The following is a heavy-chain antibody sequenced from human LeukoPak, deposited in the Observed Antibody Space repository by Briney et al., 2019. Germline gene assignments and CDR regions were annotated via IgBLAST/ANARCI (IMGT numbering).Heavy chain of an antibody. CDR2: IRSKAYGGTT. Sequence: PGRSLRLSCTASEFSFDDFGLSWFRQAPGKGLEWVAFIRSKAYGGTTEYAASVKGRFTISRDESKSIASLEMNSLKTEDTAVYYCTRAASGWTPSDWFGPWGQGTLVTVSS. V-gene: IGHV3-49*03. D-gene: IGHD6-19*01. J-gene: IGHJ5*02. CDR3: TRAASGWTPSDWFGP. CDR1: EFSFDDFG.